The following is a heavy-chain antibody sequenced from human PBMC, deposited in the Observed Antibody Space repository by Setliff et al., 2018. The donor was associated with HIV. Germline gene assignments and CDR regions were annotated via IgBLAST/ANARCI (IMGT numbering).Heavy chain of an antibody. D-gene: IGHD1-1*01. CDR2: AYSSGST. V-gene: IGHV4-39*01. J-gene: IGHJ5*02. Sequence: SETLSLTCTVSGGSITSSGSYYWAWLRQPPGKGLEWIGSAYSSGSTYHSPSFKSRITISVDTSNNQFSLRLNSVTATDTAVYYCARARKGDWNLSYWFDPWGQGTLVTVSS. CDR1: GGSITSSGSYY. CDR3: ARARKGDWNLSYWFDP.